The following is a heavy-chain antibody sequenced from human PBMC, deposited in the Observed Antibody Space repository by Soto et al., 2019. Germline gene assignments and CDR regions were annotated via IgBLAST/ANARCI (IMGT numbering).Heavy chain of an antibody. CDR2: ISSSSSTI. V-gene: IGHV3-48*02. J-gene: IGHJ4*02. CDR1: GFTFSSYS. CDR3: ARDIGESMDIVATPSVFDY. Sequence: GGSLRLSCAASGFTFSSYSMNWVRQAPGKGLEWVSYISSSSSTIYNADSVKGRFTISRDNAKNSLYLQMNSLRDEDTAVYYCARDIGESMDIVATPSVFDYWGQGTLVTVSS. D-gene: IGHD5-12*01.